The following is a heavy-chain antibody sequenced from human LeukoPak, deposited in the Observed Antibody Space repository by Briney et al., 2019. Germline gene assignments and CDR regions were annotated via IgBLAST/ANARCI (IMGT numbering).Heavy chain of an antibody. Sequence: PSETLSLTCTVSGGSISSYYWGWIRQPPGKGLEWIGSIYYSGSTYYNPSLKSRVTISVDTSKNQFSLKLSSVTAADTAVYYCAVQVRDGYKYGVFYFDYWGQGTLVTVSS. CDR2: IYYSGST. CDR3: AVQVRDGYKYGVFYFDY. J-gene: IGHJ4*02. CDR1: GGSISSYY. D-gene: IGHD5-24*01. V-gene: IGHV4-39*01.